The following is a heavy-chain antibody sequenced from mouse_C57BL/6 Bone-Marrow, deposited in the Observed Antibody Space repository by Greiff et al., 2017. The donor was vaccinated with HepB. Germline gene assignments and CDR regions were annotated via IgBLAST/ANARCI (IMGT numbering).Heavy chain of an antibody. J-gene: IGHJ2*01. CDR2: INPSNGGT. V-gene: IGHV1-53*01. Sequence: QVQLQQSGPELVKPGASVKLSCKASGYTFTSYWMHWVKQRPGQGLEWIGNINPSNGGTNYNEKFKSKATLTVDKSSSTAYMQLSSLTSEDSAVYYCARENYDYDKGYFDYWGQGTTLTVSS. CDR1: GYTFTSYW. D-gene: IGHD2-4*01. CDR3: ARENYDYDKGYFDY.